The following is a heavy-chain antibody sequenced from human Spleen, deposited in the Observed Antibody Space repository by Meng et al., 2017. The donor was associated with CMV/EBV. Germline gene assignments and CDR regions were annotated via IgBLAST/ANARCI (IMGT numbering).Heavy chain of an antibody. CDR1: GYTFTGDY. Sequence: ASVKVSCKASGYTFTGDYMHWVRQAPGQGLEWMGWINPNSGGTNYAQKVQGRVTMTRDTSISTAYMELSRLRSDDTAVYYCARSMRITIFGVVNFRYYGMDVWGQGTTVTVSS. CDR3: ARSMRITIFGVVNFRYYGMDV. D-gene: IGHD3-3*01. CDR2: INPNSGGT. V-gene: IGHV1-2*02. J-gene: IGHJ6*02.